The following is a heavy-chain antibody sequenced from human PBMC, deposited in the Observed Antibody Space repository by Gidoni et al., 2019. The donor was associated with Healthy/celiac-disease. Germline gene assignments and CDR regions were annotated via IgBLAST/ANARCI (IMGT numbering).Heavy chain of an antibody. CDR2: ISAYNGNT. CDR1: GYTFTSYG. V-gene: IGHV1-18*01. Sequence: QVQLVQSGAEVKKPGASVKVSCKASGYTFTSYGISWVRQAPGQGLEWMGWISAYNGNTNYAQKLQGRVTMTTDTSTSTAYMELRSLRSDDTAVYYCARDYRRVPAAIFSWFDPWGQGTLVTVSS. D-gene: IGHD2-2*01. J-gene: IGHJ5*02. CDR3: ARDYRRVPAAIFSWFDP.